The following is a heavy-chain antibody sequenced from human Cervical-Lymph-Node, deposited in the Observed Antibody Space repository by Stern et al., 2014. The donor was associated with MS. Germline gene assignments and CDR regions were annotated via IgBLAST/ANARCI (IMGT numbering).Heavy chain of an antibody. Sequence: QLVQSGGGLGQPGRALTVSWAASGFTFEDYAMHWVRQAPGKGLEWVSGISWNSGTIDYADSVKGRFTVSRDNAKNSLYLQMNSLRIEDTASYYCAKISDNAFDIWGQGTMVTVSS. CDR3: AKISDNAFDI. J-gene: IGHJ3*02. CDR1: GFTFEDYA. CDR2: ISWNSGTI. D-gene: IGHD1-26*01. V-gene: IGHV3-9*01.